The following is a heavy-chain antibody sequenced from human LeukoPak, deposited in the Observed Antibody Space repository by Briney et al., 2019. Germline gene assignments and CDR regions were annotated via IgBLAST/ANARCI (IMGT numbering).Heavy chain of an antibody. CDR1: GGSISRGDYY. CDR3: ARVHHSGSYYFDY. Sequence: TSETLSLTCTVSGGSISRGDYYWSWIRQPPGKGLEWIGYIYYSGSTYYNPSLKSRVTISVDTSKNQFSLKLSSVTAADTAVYYCARVHHSGSYYFDYWGQGTLVTVSS. D-gene: IGHD1-26*01. V-gene: IGHV4-30-4*01. CDR2: IYYSGST. J-gene: IGHJ4*02.